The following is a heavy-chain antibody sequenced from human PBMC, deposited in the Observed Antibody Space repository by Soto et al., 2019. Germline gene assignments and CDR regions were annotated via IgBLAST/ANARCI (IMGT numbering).Heavy chain of an antibody. CDR1: GFTFSSYA. Sequence: QVQLVESGGGVVQPGRSLRLSCAASGFTFSSYAMHWVRQAPGKGLEWVAVISYDGSNKYYADSVKGRFTISRDNSKNTLYLQMNSLRAEDTAVYHCARMGGAGGFLEWDNWFDPWGQGTLVTVSS. V-gene: IGHV3-30-3*01. J-gene: IGHJ5*02. D-gene: IGHD3-3*01. CDR3: ARMGGAGGFLEWDNWFDP. CDR2: ISYDGSNK.